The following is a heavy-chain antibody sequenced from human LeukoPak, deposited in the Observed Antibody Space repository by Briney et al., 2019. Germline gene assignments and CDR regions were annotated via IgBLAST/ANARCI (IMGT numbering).Heavy chain of an antibody. D-gene: IGHD3-10*01. CDR3: ARDIVRGEDAFDI. J-gene: IGHJ3*02. V-gene: IGHV4-38-2*02. CDR2: MNHSGSS. Sequence: PSETLSLTCSVSGYSISSGYYWGWIRQSPGKGLEGIGIMNHSGSSSYNPSLKSRVTISVDTSKNQFSLKLTSVTAADTAVYYCARDIVRGEDAFDIWGQGTRVTVSS. CDR1: GYSISSGYY.